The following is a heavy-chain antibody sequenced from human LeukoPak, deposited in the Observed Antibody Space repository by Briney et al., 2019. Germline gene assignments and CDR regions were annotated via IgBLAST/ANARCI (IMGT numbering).Heavy chain of an antibody. CDR1: GFTFSDYY. J-gene: IGHJ4*02. Sequence: GGSLRLSCAASGFTFSDYYMSWIRQAPGKGLEWVSYISSSSSYTNYADSVKGRFTISRDNAKNSLYLQMNILRAEDTAVYYCARDGSNSGWIDYWGQGTLVTVSS. CDR3: ARDGSNSGWIDY. D-gene: IGHD6-19*01. CDR2: ISSSSSYT. V-gene: IGHV3-11*06.